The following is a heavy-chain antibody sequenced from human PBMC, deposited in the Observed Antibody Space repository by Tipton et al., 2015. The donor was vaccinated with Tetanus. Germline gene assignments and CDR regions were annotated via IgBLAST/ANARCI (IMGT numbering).Heavy chain of an antibody. V-gene: IGHV4-31*03. CDR3: ARGTFHAFDF. D-gene: IGHD2/OR15-2a*01. CDR1: GGSINSGGHF. J-gene: IGHJ4*02. Sequence: TLSLTCTVSGGSINSGGHFWTWISQRTGKGLEWIGHIRDNGNSYANPSLSGRVTMSVDTRKNQFSLNLTSMSVADTATYYCARGTFHAFDFWGQGVQVTVSS. CDR2: IRDNGNS.